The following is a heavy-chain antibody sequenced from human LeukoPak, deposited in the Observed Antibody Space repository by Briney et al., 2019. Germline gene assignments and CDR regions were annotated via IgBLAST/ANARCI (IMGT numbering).Heavy chain of an antibody. D-gene: IGHD1-26*01. J-gene: IGHJ4*02. V-gene: IGHV4-34*01. Sequence: SETLSLTCAVYGGSFSGYYWSWIRQPPGKGLEWIGEINHSGSTNYNPSLKSRVTISVDTSKNQFSLKLSSVTAADTAVYYCARGSRYSGSYIDYWGQGTLVTVSS. CDR3: ARGSRYSGSYIDY. CDR2: INHSGST. CDR1: GGSFSGYY.